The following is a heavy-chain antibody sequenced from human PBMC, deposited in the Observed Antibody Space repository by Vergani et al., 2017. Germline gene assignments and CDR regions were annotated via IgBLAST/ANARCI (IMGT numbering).Heavy chain of an antibody. CDR2: ISSSSSTI. J-gene: IGHJ6*03. CDR3: ARGGYYPTDYYYYYVDV. D-gene: IGHD3-10*01. Sequence: VQLVESGGGVVQPGRSLRLSCAASGFTFSSYGMHWVRQAPGKGLEWVSYISSSSSTIYYADSVKGRFTISRDNAKNSLYLQMNSLRAEDTAVYYCARGGYYPTDYYYYYVDVWGKGTTVTVSS. CDR1: GFTFSSYG. V-gene: IGHV3-48*04.